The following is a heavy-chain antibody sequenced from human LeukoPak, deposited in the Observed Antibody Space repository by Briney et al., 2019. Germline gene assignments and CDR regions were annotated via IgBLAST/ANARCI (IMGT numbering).Heavy chain of an antibody. J-gene: IGHJ4*02. CDR1: GGSISSYY. CDR2: IYYSGGA. D-gene: IGHD3-10*01. V-gene: IGHV4-59*12. Sequence: TSGTLSLTCTASGGSISSYYWSWIRQPPGKGLEWVGYIYYSGGANYNPSLKSRVIMFVDTSKNQFSLKLISVMAADTAADYCARAAGNYFVSRSYGYIDYWSQGTLVTVSS. CDR3: ARAAGNYFVSRSYGYIDY.